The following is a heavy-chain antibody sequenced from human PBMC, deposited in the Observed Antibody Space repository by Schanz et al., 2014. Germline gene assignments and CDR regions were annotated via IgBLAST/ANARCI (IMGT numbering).Heavy chain of an antibody. CDR1: GFSFSDYG. D-gene: IGHD2-21*02. CDR2: ISYHGSER. J-gene: IGHJ6*03. Sequence: QVQLVESGGGVVQPGRSLRLSCAGSGFSFSDYGMHWVRQAPGRGLEWVAVISYHGSERYYADSVKGRFTISRDNAKNSVFLQMNRLRAEDTAVYYCARPSDSSWYMDVWGKGTTVTVSS. CDR3: ARPSDSSWYMDV. V-gene: IGHV3-30*03.